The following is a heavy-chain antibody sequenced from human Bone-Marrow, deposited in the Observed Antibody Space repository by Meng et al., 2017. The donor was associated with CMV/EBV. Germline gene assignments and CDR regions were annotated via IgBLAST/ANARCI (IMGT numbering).Heavy chain of an antibody. V-gene: IGHV1-8*01. J-gene: IGHJ5*02. D-gene: IGHD4/OR15-4a*01. CDR2: MNPNSGNT. CDR3: TRGRGATHKGNWFDP. CDR1: GYTFTSYD. Sequence: SVKVSCKVCGYTFTSYDINWVRQATGQGLEWMGWMNPNSGNTAYAPKFQGRLTMTRNTSINTAYMDLSSLRSEDTAIYYCTRGRGATHKGNWFDPWGQGTLVTVAS.